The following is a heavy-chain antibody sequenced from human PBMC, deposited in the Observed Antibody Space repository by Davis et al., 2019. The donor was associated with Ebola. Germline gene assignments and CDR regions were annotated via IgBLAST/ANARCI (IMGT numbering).Heavy chain of an antibody. CDR1: GFTFSSFW. D-gene: IGHD3-22*01. CDR2: IKHDGSEK. CDR3: ARDRPVGYDSSGYAPDY. Sequence: GESLKISCAASGFTFSSFWMSWVRQAPGKGLEWVANIKHDGSEKYYVDSVKGRFTISRDNSKNTLYLQMNSLRAEDTAVYYCARDRPVGYDSSGYAPDYWGQGTLVTVSS. J-gene: IGHJ4*02. V-gene: IGHV3-7*01.